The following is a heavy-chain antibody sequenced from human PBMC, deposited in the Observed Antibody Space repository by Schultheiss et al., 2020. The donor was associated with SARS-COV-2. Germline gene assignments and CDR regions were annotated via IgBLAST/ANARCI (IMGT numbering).Heavy chain of an antibody. J-gene: IGHJ4*02. CDR1: GFTFSSYA. D-gene: IGHD1-14*01. CDR3: ARCNRLNYYDY. Sequence: GGSLRLSCAASGFTFSSYAVHWVRQAPGKGLEWVAVISYDGSNKYYADSVKGRFTISRDNSKNTLYLQMNSLRAEDTAVYYCARCNRLNYYDYWGQGTLVTVSS. V-gene: IGHV3-30*01. CDR2: ISYDGSNK.